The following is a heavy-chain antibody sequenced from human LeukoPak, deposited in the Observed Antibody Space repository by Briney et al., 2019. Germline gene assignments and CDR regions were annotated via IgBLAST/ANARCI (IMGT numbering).Heavy chain of an antibody. Sequence: SETLSLTRTVSGGSISSYYWSWIRQPPGKGLEWIGYIYYSGSTNYNPSLKSRVTISVDTSKNRFSLKLSSVTAADTAVYYCAREGTHTTTWFHWFDPWGQGTLVTVSS. V-gene: IGHV4-59*12. J-gene: IGHJ5*02. CDR2: IYYSGST. D-gene: IGHD6-13*01. CDR1: GGSISSYY. CDR3: AREGTHTTTWFHWFDP.